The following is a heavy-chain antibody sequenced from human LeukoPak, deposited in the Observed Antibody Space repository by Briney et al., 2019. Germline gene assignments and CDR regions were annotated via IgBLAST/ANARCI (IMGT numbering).Heavy chain of an antibody. CDR3: ARAGDDYVWGSHTPLDY. CDR2: ISSSGSTI. CDR1: GFTFSDYY. J-gene: IGHJ4*02. Sequence: PGGSLRPSCAASGFTFSDYYMSWIRQAPGKGLEWVSYISSSGSTIYYADSVKGRFTISRDNAKNSLYLQMNSLRAEDTAVYYCARAGDDYVWGSHTPLDYWGQGTLVTVSS. V-gene: IGHV3-11*01. D-gene: IGHD3-16*01.